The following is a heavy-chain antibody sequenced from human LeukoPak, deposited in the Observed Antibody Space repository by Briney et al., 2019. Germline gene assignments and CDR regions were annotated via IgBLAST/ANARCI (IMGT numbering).Heavy chain of an antibody. J-gene: IGHJ6*03. CDR3: ARGAKGYCSSTSCPRDYYYYMDV. CDR1: GFTFSSYS. D-gene: IGHD2-2*01. CDR2: ISSSSSTI. V-gene: IGHV3-48*01. Sequence: PGGSLRLSCAASGFTFSSYSMNWVRQAPGKGLEWVSYISSSSSTIYYADSVKGRFTISRDNAKNSLYLQMNCLRAEDTAVYYCARGAKGYCSSTSCPRDYYYYMDVWGKGTTVTVSS.